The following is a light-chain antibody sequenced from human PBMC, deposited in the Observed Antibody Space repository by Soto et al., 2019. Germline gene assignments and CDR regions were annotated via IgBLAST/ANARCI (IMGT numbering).Light chain of an antibody. CDR2: RNN. J-gene: IGLJ1*01. Sequence: QSVLTQPPSVSGTPGQRVTISCSGSSSNIGSNYVYWYQQLPGTAPKLLIYRNNQRPSGVPDRFSGSKSGTSASLAISGLRSEDEADYYCAAWDDSLSGGVFGTGTKLTVL. CDR3: AAWDDSLSGGV. V-gene: IGLV1-47*01. CDR1: SSNIGSNY.